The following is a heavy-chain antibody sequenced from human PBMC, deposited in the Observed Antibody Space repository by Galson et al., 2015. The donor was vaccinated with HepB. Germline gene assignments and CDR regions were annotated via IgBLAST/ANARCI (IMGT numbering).Heavy chain of an antibody. V-gene: IGHV3-64D*06. CDR3: VKAPLFFDGIPNY. J-gene: IGHJ4*02. D-gene: IGHD3-3*01. Sequence: SLRLSCAASGFTFSTYTMHWVRQAPGKGLEYVSAITNNGGRKYYADSVKGRFTISRDNSKNTLYLQMSSLRPEDTAVYYCVKAPLFFDGIPNYWGQGTLVTVSS. CDR2: ITNNGGRK. CDR1: GFTFSTYT.